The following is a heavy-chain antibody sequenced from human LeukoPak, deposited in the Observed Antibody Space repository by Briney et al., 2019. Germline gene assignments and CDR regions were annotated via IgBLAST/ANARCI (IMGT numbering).Heavy chain of an antibody. D-gene: IGHD1-1*01. CDR3: ARALLGTTETRRFDP. CDR2: IYTSGSA. V-gene: IGHV4-4*07. CDR1: GGSISSYY. Sequence: SETLSLTCTVSGGSISSYYWSWIRQPAGKGLEWIGRIYTSGSANYNPSLKSRVTMSVDTSKNQFSLKLSSVTAADTAVYYCARALLGTTETRRFDPWGQGTLVTVSS. J-gene: IGHJ5*02.